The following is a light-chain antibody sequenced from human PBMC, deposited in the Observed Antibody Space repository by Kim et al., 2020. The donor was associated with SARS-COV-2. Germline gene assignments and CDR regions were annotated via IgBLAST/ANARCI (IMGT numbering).Light chain of an antibody. CDR3: QAWDSSTGV. V-gene: IGLV3-1*01. CDR1: KLGDKY. J-gene: IGLJ1*01. Sequence: SYELTQPHSVSVSPGQTASITCSGDKLGDKYACWYQQKPGQSPVLVIYQDSKRPSGIPARFSGSNSGNTATLTISGTQAMDEADYYCQAWDSSTGVFGTGTKVTVL. CDR2: QDS.